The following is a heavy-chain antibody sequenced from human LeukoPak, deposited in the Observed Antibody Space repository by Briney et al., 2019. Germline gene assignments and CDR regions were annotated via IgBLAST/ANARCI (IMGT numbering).Heavy chain of an antibody. Sequence: SETLSLTCAVSGGSVSSGSYYWSWIRQPPGKGLEWIGYIYYSGSTNYNSSLKSRVTISVDTSKNQFSLKLSSVTAADTAVYYCARGVGATHFDYWGQGTLVTVSS. CDR2: IYYSGST. CDR3: ARGVGATHFDY. J-gene: IGHJ4*02. V-gene: IGHV4-61*01. CDR1: GGSVSSGSYY. D-gene: IGHD1-26*01.